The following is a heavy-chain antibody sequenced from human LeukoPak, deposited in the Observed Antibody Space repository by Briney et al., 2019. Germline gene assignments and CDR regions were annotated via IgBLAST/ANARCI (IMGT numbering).Heavy chain of an antibody. CDR3: ARDYLSQLQPHY. CDR1: GYTFTSYG. CDR2: ISAYNGNT. Sequence: ASVKVSCTASGYTFTSYGISWVRQAPGQGLEWMGWISAYNGNTNYAQKLQGRVTMTTDTSTSTAYMELRSLRSDDTAVYYCARDYLSQLQPHYWGQGTLVTVSS. D-gene: IGHD5-24*01. J-gene: IGHJ4*02. V-gene: IGHV1-18*01.